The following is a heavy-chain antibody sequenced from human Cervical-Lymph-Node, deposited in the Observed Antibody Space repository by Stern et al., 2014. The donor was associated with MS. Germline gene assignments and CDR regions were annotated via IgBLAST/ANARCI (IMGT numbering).Heavy chain of an antibody. V-gene: IGHV2-26*01. CDR2: IFSNDEK. Sequence: EESGPVLVKPTEPLTLTCPASGFSLSNARMGATWTRPPPGKALAGLAHIFSNDEKSYSTSLKSRLTISKDTSKSQVVLTMTNMDPVDTATYYCARIITWYDDAFDIWGQGTMVTVSS. CDR3: ARIITWYDDAFDI. CDR1: GFSLSNARMG. J-gene: IGHJ3*02. D-gene: IGHD2-15*01.